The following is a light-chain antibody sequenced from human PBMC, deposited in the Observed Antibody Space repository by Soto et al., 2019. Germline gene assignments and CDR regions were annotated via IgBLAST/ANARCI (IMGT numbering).Light chain of an antibody. CDR1: QSLNSL. V-gene: IGKV1-5*01. CDR3: QQYNSYSSWT. CDR2: DAS. J-gene: IGKJ1*01. Sequence: DIKMTQSPSTLSASVGDRVTITCRASQSLNSLLAWYQQKPGRAPKLLIYDASTLESGVPSRFSGSGSGTEFTLTISSLQTDDFATYYCQQYNSYSSWTFGQGTKVDSK.